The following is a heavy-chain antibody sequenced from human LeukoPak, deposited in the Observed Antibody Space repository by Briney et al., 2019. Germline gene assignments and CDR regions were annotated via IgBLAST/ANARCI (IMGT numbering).Heavy chain of an antibody. CDR3: ARGGLAPYYGVDV. Sequence: PGGSLRLSCAASGFTVSYNYMSWVRQAPGKGLEWVSVFYSGGTTSYGDSVKGRFTISRDNSKNTLYLQMNSLRIEDSAVYFCARGGLAPYYGVDVWGQGTTVTVSS. CDR2: FYSGGTT. CDR1: GFTVSYNY. V-gene: IGHV3-66*01. J-gene: IGHJ6*02.